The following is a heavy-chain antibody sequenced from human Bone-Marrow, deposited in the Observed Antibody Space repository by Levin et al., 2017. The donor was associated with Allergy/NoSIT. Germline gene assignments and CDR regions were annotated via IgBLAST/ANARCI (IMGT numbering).Heavy chain of an antibody. CDR3: AGAPQLFGRSSWFDP. Sequence: GASVKVSCKASGGTSSDDAISWVRQAPGKGLEWMGGIIPMFGTTSYAQKFQSRVTITADKSTNTAYMERSRLREDDTAIYYCAGAPQLFGRSSWFDPWGQGTRVTVSS. CDR1: GGTSSDDA. CDR2: IIPMFGTT. V-gene: IGHV1-69*06. D-gene: IGHD2-15*01. J-gene: IGHJ5*02.